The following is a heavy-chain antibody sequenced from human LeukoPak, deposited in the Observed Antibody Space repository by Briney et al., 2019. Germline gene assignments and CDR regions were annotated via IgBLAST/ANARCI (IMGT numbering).Heavy chain of an antibody. CDR2: IYTSGST. CDR3: ARVAYSSGWYEDWFDP. V-gene: IGHV4-4*07. CDR1: GGSISSYY. D-gene: IGHD6-19*01. J-gene: IGHJ5*02. Sequence: PSETLSLTCTVSGGSISSYYWSWIRQPAGKGLEWLGRIYTSGSTNYNPSLKSRVTMSVDTSKNQFSLKLSSVTAADTAVHYCARVAYSSGWYEDWFDPWGQGTLVTVSS.